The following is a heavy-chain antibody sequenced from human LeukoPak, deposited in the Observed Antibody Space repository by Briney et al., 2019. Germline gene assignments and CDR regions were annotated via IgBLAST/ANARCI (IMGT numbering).Heavy chain of an antibody. Sequence: GGSLRLSCAASGFTFDDYGMSWVRQAPGKGLEWVSGINWNGGSTGYADSVKGRFTISRDNAKNSLYLQMNSLRAEDMALYYCAKDKGSSWFDAFDIWGQGTMVTVSS. CDR3: AKDKGSSWFDAFDI. J-gene: IGHJ3*02. CDR1: GFTFDDYG. CDR2: INWNGGST. V-gene: IGHV3-20*04. D-gene: IGHD6-13*01.